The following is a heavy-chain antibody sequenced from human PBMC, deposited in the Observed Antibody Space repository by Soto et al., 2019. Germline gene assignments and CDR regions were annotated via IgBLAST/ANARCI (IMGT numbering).Heavy chain of an antibody. V-gene: IGHV3-30*18. CDR2: TSYDGRNK. Sequence: QVQLVESGGDVVQPGGSLRLSCAGSGFTFTNYGMHWVRQAPGKGLEWVALTSYDGRNKYYADSVKGRFTISRDNSKNTLYLQMNSLRAEDTAVYYCAKESSPPYWGGGRCYLGGWGYWGQGTLVTVSS. CDR3: AKESSPPYWGGGRCYLGGWGY. CDR1: GFTFTNYG. D-gene: IGHD2-15*01. J-gene: IGHJ4*02.